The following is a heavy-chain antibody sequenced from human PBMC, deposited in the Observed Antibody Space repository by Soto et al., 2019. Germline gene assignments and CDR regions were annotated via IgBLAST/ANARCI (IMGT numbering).Heavy chain of an antibody. CDR1: GGSISSSSYY. J-gene: IGHJ1*01. CDR3: ARHTPASDLPAH. Sequence: ASETLSLTCTVSGGSISSSSYYWGWIRQPPGKGLEWIGSIYYSGSTYYNPSLKSRVTISVDTSKNQFSLKLSSVTAADTAVYYCARHTPASDLPAHSAQGTLVLGSS. V-gene: IGHV4-39*01. CDR2: IYYSGST. D-gene: IGHD2-21*02.